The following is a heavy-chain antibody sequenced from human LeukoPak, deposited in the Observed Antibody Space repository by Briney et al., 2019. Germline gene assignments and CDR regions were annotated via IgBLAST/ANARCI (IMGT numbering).Heavy chain of an antibody. Sequence: GESLKISCKGSGYTFTGYYMHWVRQAPGQGLEWMGWINPNSGGTNYAQKFQGWVTMTRDTSISTAYMELSRLRSDDTAVYYCARVRMATGIDAFDIWGQGTMVTVSS. CDR3: ARVRMATGIDAFDI. CDR2: INPNSGGT. V-gene: IGHV1-2*04. CDR1: GYTFTGYY. J-gene: IGHJ3*02. D-gene: IGHD5-24*01.